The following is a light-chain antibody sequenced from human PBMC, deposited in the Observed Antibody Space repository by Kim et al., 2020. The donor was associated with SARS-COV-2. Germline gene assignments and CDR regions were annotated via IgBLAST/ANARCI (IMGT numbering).Light chain of an antibody. J-gene: IGKJ2*01. CDR3: QEYHTYT. CDR2: RAS. Sequence: TLSASVGDRVTITCRASQSIGNWLAWYQQKPGRAPKLLIFRASSLEGGVPSRFSGVGSGTEFTLTIRSLQPDDFATYYCQEYHTYTFGQGTKLEIK. V-gene: IGKV1-5*03. CDR1: QSIGNW.